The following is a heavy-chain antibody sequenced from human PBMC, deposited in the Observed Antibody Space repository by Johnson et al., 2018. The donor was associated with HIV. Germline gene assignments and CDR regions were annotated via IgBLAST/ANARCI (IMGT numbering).Heavy chain of an antibody. J-gene: IGHJ3*02. CDR2: IKSKTDGGTT. V-gene: IGHV3-15*01. CDR3: TTDDYDSSGYYSLDAFDI. Sequence: VQLVESGGGVVQPGRSLRLSCAASGFTFSNAWMSWVRQAPGKGLEWVGRIKSKTDGGTTDYAAPVRGRFTISRDDSKNTLYLQMNSLKTEDTAVYYCTTDDYDSSGYYSLDAFDIWGQGTMVTVSS. CDR1: GFTFSNAW. D-gene: IGHD3-22*01.